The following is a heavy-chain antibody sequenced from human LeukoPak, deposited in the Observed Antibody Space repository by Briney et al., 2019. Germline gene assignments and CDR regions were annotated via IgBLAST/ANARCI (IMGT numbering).Heavy chain of an antibody. D-gene: IGHD6-19*01. V-gene: IGHV1-24*01. J-gene: IGHJ3*02. CDR3: ATDGYSSGWYGI. CDR2: FDPEDGET. Sequence: GASVKVSCKVSGYTLTELSMHWVRQAPGKGLEWMGGFDPEDGETIYAQKFQGRVTMTEDTSTDTAYMELSGLRSEDTAVYYCATDGYSSGWYGIWGQGTMVTVSS. CDR1: GYTLTELS.